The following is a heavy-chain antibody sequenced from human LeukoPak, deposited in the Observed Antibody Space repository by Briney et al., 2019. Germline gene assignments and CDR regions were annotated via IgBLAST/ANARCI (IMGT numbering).Heavy chain of an antibody. CDR3: ARVMKGSERLTMVRGVIIKTAGLYYMDV. D-gene: IGHD3-10*01. J-gene: IGHJ6*03. CDR1: GFTLSSYA. Sequence: PGGSLRLSCAASGFTLSSYAMSWVRQAPGKGLEWVSSISASGGSPNYADSVKGRFTISRDNSKNTVYLQINSLRAEDTAVYYCARVMKGSERLTMVRGVIIKTAGLYYMDVWGKGTTVTVSS. V-gene: IGHV3-23*01. CDR2: ISASGGSP.